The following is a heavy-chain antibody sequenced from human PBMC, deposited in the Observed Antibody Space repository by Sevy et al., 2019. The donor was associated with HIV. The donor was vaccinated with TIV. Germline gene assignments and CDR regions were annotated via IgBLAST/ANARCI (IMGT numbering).Heavy chain of an antibody. CDR3: ARSQITISLSDAFDI. D-gene: IGHD3-3*01. CDR1: GFTLSDFY. CDR2: ITSNSGTM. J-gene: IGHJ3*02. Sequence: GGSLRLSCAASGFTLSDFYMGWIRQAPGKGLERVSYITSNSGTMYYADSVKGRFAISRDNAKNSLFLQMNSLRAEDTAVYYCARSQITISLSDAFDIWCQGTMVTVSS. V-gene: IGHV3-11*01.